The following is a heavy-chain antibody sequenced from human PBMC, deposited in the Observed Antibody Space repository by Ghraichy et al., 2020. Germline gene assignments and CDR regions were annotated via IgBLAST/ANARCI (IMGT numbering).Heavy chain of an antibody. Sequence: GGSLRLSCAASGFTVSSNYMSWVRQAPGKGLEWVSVIYRGGSTYYADSVKGRFTISRDNSKNTLYLQMNSLRAEDTAVYYCARDGTVVTRRGIVDADAFDIWGQGKMVTVSS. V-gene: IGHV3-53*01. D-gene: IGHD4-23*01. CDR1: GFTVSSNY. CDR3: ARDGTVVTRRGIVDADAFDI. J-gene: IGHJ3*02. CDR2: IYRGGST.